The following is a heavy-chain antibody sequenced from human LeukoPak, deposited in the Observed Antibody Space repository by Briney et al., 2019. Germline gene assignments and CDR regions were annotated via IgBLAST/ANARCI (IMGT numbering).Heavy chain of an antibody. CDR1: GGTFSSYA. CDR3: ASVPSYCSSTSCYTSYYYYGMDV. CDR2: IIPIFGIA. Sequence: ASVKVSCKASGGTFSSYAISWGGQAPGQGLEWLGRIIPIFGIANYAQKFHGRVTITADKSTSTAYMELSSLRSEDTAVYYCASVPSYCSSTSCYTSYYYYGMDVWGQGNTVTVSS. V-gene: IGHV1-69*04. D-gene: IGHD2-2*02. J-gene: IGHJ6*02.